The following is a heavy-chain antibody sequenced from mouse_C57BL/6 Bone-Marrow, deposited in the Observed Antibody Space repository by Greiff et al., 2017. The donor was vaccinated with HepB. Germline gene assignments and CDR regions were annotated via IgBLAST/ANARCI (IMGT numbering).Heavy chain of an antibody. CDR3: ASELGRAWFAY. Sequence: EVQGVESGPGMVKPSQSLSLTCTVTGYSITSGYDWHWIRHFPGNKLEWMGYISYSGSTNYNPSLKSRISITHDTSKNHFFLKLNSVTTEDTATYYCASELGRAWFAYWGQGTLVTVSA. CDR2: ISYSGST. D-gene: IGHD4-1*01. CDR1: GYSITSGYD. J-gene: IGHJ3*01. V-gene: IGHV3-1*01.